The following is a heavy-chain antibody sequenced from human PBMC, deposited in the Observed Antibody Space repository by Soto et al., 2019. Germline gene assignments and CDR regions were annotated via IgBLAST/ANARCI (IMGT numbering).Heavy chain of an antibody. J-gene: IGHJ6*02. CDR3: AKVPATEDYYGMDV. CDR2: ISYDGSNK. D-gene: IGHD2-15*01. CDR1: GFTFSSYG. V-gene: IGHV3-30*18. Sequence: SLRLSCAASGFTFSSYGMHWVRQAPGKGLEWVAVISYDGSNKYYVDSVKGRFTISRDNSKNTLYLQMNSLRAEDTVVYYCAKVPATEDYYGMDVWGQGTTVTVSS.